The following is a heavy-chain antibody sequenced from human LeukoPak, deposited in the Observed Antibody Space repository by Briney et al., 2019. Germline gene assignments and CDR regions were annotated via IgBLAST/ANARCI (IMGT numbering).Heavy chain of an antibody. J-gene: IGHJ4*02. CDR2: INLKSGGT. V-gene: IGHV1-2*02. D-gene: IGHD6-19*01. CDR3: ARGSAGYSSGWYDY. Sequence: ASVKVSCKGSGYTFTGYFMHWVRQAPGQGLEWMGWINLKSGGTNYAQKFQGRVTMTRDTSISTAYMELSRLRSDDTAVYYCARGSAGYSSGWYDYWGQGTLVTVSS. CDR1: GYTFTGYF.